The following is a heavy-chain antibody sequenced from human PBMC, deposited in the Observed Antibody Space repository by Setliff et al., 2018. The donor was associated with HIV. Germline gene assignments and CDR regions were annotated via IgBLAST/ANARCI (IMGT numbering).Heavy chain of an antibody. CDR2: FYYGGST. CDR3: AREVGARNGSVY. CDR1: GGSISTSNYY. D-gene: IGHD1-26*01. Sequence: PSETLSLTCTVSGGSISTSNYYWGWIRQPPGKGLEWIGSFYYGGSTYYNPSLKSRVTISVDSPKNQFSLNLYSVTAADTAIYYCAREVGARNGSVYWGQGMLVTSPQ. J-gene: IGHJ4*02. V-gene: IGHV4-39*02.